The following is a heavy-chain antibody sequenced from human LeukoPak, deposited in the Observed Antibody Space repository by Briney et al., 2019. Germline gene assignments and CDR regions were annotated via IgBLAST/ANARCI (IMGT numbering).Heavy chain of an antibody. V-gene: IGHV1-18*01. J-gene: IGHJ4*02. Sequence: ASVKVSCKASGYTFTNYGISWVRQAPGQGLEWMGWITAYSGYTHYAQKIQGRVTVTTEASTSTAYMELRSLTSYDTAVYYCARDAVSTTTAGGIDYWGQGTLVTVSS. CDR3: ARDAVSTTTAGGIDY. CDR1: GYTFTNYG. CDR2: ITAYSGYT. D-gene: IGHD5/OR15-5a*01.